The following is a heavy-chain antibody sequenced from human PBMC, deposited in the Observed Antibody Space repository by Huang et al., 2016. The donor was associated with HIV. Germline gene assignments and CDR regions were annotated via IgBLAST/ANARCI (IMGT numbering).Heavy chain of an antibody. Sequence: QVQLQESGPGLVKPSETLSLTCTVSGVSISSYYWSWIRQPPGKGLEWIGYIYYSGSTNYNPSLKGRVTISVDTSKNQFSLKLSSVTAADTAVYYCARDLRAYYYGSGSYPHAFDIWGQGTMVTVSS. CDR2: IYYSGST. J-gene: IGHJ3*02. CDR3: ARDLRAYYYGSGSYPHAFDI. D-gene: IGHD3-10*01. V-gene: IGHV4-59*01. CDR1: GVSISSYY.